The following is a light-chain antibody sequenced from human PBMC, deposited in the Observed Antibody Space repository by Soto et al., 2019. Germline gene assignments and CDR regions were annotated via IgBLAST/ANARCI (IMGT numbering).Light chain of an antibody. CDR1: QSISSW. J-gene: IGKJ3*01. V-gene: IGKV1-5*03. CDR2: KAS. Sequence: DIQMTQSPSTLSASVGDRVTITCRASQSISSWLAWYQQKPGKAPKLLIYKASSLESGVPSRFSGSGSGTEFTLTIRSLQPDDFATYYCQQYNSPFTFGHGTKVDIK. CDR3: QQYNSPFT.